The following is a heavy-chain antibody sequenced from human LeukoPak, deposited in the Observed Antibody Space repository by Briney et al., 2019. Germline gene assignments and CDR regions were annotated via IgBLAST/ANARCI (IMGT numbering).Heavy chain of an antibody. CDR1: GGSVSSSS. D-gene: IGHD1-26*01. J-gene: IGHJ4*02. CDR2: IYNGGST. CDR3: AKGWVYFDY. Sequence: KPSETLSLTCIVSGGSVSSSSWSWIRQPPGEGLEWIGYIYNGGSTTYNPSLKSRVTISVDMSKNELSLRLTSVTAADTAVYYCAKGWVYFDYWGQGTLVTVSS. V-gene: IGHV4-59*02.